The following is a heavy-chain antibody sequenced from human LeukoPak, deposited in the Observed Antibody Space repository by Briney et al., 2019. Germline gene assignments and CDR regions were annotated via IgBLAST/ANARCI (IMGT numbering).Heavy chain of an antibody. CDR2: ISYSGTT. CDR1: GYSISSSPYY. D-gene: IGHD3-10*01. Sequence: SETLSLTCTVSGYSISSSPYYWGWIRQSPGKGLEWIGSISYSGTTYYNPSLKSRVTISVDTSKNQFSLKLSSVTAADTAVYYCAANSADYNTLGSSYKVWGQGTLVTVSS. V-gene: IGHV4-39*01. J-gene: IGHJ4*02. CDR3: AANSADYNTLGSSYKV.